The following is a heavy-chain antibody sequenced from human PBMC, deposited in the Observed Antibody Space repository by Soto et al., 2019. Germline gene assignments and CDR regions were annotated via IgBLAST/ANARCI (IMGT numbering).Heavy chain of an antibody. D-gene: IGHD4-17*01. CDR3: ARDRTSFDY. J-gene: IGHJ4*02. Sequence: SETLSLTCTVSGGSISSYYWSWIRQPPGKGLEWIGYIYYSGSTNYNPSLKSRVTISVDTSKNQFSLKLSSVTAADTAVYYCARDRTSFDYWGQGTLVAASS. CDR1: GGSISSYY. V-gene: IGHV4-59*01. CDR2: IYYSGST.